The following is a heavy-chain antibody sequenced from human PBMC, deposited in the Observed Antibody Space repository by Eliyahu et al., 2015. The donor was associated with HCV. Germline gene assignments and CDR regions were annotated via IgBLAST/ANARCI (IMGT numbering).Heavy chain of an antibody. J-gene: IGHJ4*02. CDR1: GFTFXNYA. D-gene: IGHD3-16*01. V-gene: IGHV3-23*01. Sequence: EVQLLXSGGGXGQPGGSLRLSCAASGFTFXNYAMGWVRQAPGKGLEWVSGITGSGGSSYYADSVKGRFTISRDNSNNSLYLQLNSLRAEDTAVYYCAKDSDKFGGIISNYFDYWGQGTLVTVSS. CDR3: AKDSDKFGGIISNYFDY. CDR2: ITGSGGSS.